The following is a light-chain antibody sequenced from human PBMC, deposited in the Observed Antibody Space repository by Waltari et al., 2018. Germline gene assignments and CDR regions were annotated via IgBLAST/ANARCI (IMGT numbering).Light chain of an antibody. CDR2: VNSDGSH. V-gene: IGLV4-69*01. Sequence: QLVVTQSPPVSAALGASVRPTCTLSSGHSGKVIAWPPQHPEKGPRYLMKVNSDGSHSKGDEIPDRFSGSSSGAERYLTISNVQSEDEADYYCETGGHGTWVFGGGTRLTVL. CDR3: ETGGHGTWV. CDR1: SGHSGKV. J-gene: IGLJ3*02.